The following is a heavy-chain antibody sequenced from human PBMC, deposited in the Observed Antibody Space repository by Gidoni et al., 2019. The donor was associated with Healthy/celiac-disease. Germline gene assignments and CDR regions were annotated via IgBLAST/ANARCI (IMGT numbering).Heavy chain of an antibody. D-gene: IGHD3-22*01. CDR2: ISSSSSYT. Sequence: QVQLVESGGGLVKPGGSLRLSCAASGFTFSDHYMSWIRQAPGKGLEWVSYISSSSSYTNYADSVKGRFTISRDNAKNSLYLQMNSLRAEDTAVYYCARGLDSSGYDDWYFDLWGRGTLVTVSS. J-gene: IGHJ2*01. V-gene: IGHV3-11*06. CDR1: GFTFSDHY. CDR3: ARGLDSSGYDDWYFDL.